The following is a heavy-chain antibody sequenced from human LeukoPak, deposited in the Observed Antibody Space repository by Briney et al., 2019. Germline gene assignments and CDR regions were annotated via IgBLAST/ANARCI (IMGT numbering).Heavy chain of an antibody. D-gene: IGHD5-18*01. CDR1: GFTFDDYA. Sequence: PGRSLRLSCATSGFTFDDYAMHWVRQAPGKGLEWVSGISWNSGSIGYADSVKGRFTISRDNAKNSLYLQMNSLRAEDTAVYYCATGVDTALVDDYWGQGTLVTVSS. J-gene: IGHJ4*02. V-gene: IGHV3-9*01. CDR3: ATGVDTALVDDY. CDR2: ISWNSGSI.